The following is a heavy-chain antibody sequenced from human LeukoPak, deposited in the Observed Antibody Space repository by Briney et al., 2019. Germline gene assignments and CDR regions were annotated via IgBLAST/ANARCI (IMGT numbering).Heavy chain of an antibody. D-gene: IGHD6-19*01. J-gene: IGHJ4*02. CDR1: GGSVSSGSYY. CDR2: IYYSGST. CDR3: ARDPGEIAVAGTGYFDY. Sequence: SETLSLTCTVSGGSVSSGSYYWSWLRQPPGKGLEWIGYIYYSGSTNYNPSLKSRVTISVDTSKNQFSLKLSSVTAADTAVYYCARDPGEIAVAGTGYFDYWGQGTLVTVSS. V-gene: IGHV4-61*01.